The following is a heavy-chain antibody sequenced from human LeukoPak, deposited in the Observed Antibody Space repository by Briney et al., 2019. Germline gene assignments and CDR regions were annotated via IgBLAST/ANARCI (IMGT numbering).Heavy chain of an antibody. CDR2: ISYDGSNK. D-gene: IGHD3-9*01. V-gene: IGHV3-30*03. CDR3: ARGLRYFDWLFDY. J-gene: IGHJ4*02. Sequence: PGRSLRLSCAASGFTFSSYGMHWVRQAPGKGLEWVAVISYDGSNKYYADSVKGRFTISRDNAKNSLYLQMNSLRAEDTAVYYCARGLRYFDWLFDYWGQGTLVTVSS. CDR1: GFTFSSYG.